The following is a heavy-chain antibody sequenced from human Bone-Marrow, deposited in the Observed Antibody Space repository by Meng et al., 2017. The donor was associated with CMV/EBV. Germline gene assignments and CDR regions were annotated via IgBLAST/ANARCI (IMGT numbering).Heavy chain of an antibody. Sequence: ASVKVSCKVFGYTLTELSMHWVRQAPGKGLEWMGGFDLEDGETIYAQKFQGRVTMTEDTSTDTAYMELSSLRVEDTAVYYCAKDREDIAAASDGFDYWGQGTLVTVSS. J-gene: IGHJ4*02. D-gene: IGHD6-13*01. CDR2: FDLEDGET. CDR1: GYTLTELS. CDR3: AKDREDIAAASDGFDY. V-gene: IGHV1-24*01.